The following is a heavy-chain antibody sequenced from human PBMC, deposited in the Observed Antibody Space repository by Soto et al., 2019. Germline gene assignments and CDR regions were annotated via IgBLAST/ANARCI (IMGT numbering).Heavy chain of an antibody. D-gene: IGHD3-3*01. Sequence: GGSLRLSCAASGFTFSSYWMSWVRQAPGKGLEWVANIKQDGSEKYYVDSVKGRFTISRDNAKNSLYLQMNSLRAEDTAVYYCARRALGVGILRGYYYYYGMDVWGQGXTVTVPS. CDR2: IKQDGSEK. CDR1: GFTFSSYW. J-gene: IGHJ6*02. CDR3: ARRALGVGILRGYYYYYGMDV. V-gene: IGHV3-7*03.